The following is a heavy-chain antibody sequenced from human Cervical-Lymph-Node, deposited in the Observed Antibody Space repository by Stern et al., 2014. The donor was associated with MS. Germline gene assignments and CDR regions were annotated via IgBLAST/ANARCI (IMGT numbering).Heavy chain of an antibody. J-gene: IGHJ4*02. CDR1: GFTFSSYA. Sequence: EVQLVESGGGLVQPGGSLRLSCAASGFTFSSYAMSWVRQAPGKGLEWVSDISGSGGSKYYADSVKGRCTTCSDNSQNTLNMQMNSLRAEDTALYYCAKSTVTSLSDYWGQGTLVTVSS. CDR2: ISGSGGSK. CDR3: AKSTVTSLSDY. D-gene: IGHD4-17*01. V-gene: IGHV3-23*04.